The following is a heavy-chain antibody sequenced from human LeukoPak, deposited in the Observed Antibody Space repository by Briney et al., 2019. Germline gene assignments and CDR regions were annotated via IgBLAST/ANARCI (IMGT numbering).Heavy chain of an antibody. CDR2: IYSSGST. CDR3: ASLPFHGMDV. J-gene: IGHJ6*02. V-gene: IGHV3-66*01. Sequence: EGSLRLSCAASRFTFSSNYMNWVRQAPGKGLEWVSVIYSSGSTYYADSVKGRFTISRDNSKNTLYLQMNSLRAEDTAVYYCASLPFHGMDVWGQGTTVTVSS. CDR1: RFTFSSNY.